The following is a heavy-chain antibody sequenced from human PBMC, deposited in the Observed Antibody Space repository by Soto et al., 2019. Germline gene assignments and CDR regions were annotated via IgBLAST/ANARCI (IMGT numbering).Heavy chain of an antibody. CDR1: GFTFSSYA. Sequence: VHLLDSGGGLVQPGGSLRLSCAASGFTFSSYAMSWVRQAPGKGLEWVSAISNSGGTTYYADSVKGRFIISRDNSKSKLYLQMNSLRAEDTAVYYCAKDRFQRGVDIVATILDYWGQGTLVTVSS. D-gene: IGHD5-12*01. J-gene: IGHJ4*02. CDR2: ISNSGGTT. CDR3: AKDRFQRGVDIVATILDY. V-gene: IGHV3-23*01.